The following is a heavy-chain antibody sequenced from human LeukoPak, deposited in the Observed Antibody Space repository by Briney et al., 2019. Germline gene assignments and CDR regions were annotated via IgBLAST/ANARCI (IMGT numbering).Heavy chain of an antibody. CDR2: ISAYNGNT. CDR3: ARVYNWNEEGWFDP. Sequence: ASVKVSCKASGYTFTSYGISWVRQAPGQGLEWMGWISAYNGNTNYAQKLQGRVTMTTDTSTSTAYMELRSLRSDDTAVYYCARVYNWNEEGWFDPWGQGTLVTVSS. V-gene: IGHV1-18*01. CDR1: GYTFTSYG. D-gene: IGHD1-1*01. J-gene: IGHJ5*02.